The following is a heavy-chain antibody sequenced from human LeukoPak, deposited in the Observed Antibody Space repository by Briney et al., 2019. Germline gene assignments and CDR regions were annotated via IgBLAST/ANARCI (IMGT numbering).Heavy chain of an antibody. CDR1: GYTFTSYG. CDR2: ISAYNGNT. CDR3: ASAFLGYCSGGSCLEGAFDI. Sequence: ASVKVSCKASGYTFTSYGISWVRQAPGQGLERMGWISAYNGNTNYAQKLQGRVTMTTDTSTSTAYMELRSLRSDDTAVYYCASAFLGYCSGGSCLEGAFDIWGQGTMVTVSS. J-gene: IGHJ3*02. D-gene: IGHD2-15*01. V-gene: IGHV1-18*01.